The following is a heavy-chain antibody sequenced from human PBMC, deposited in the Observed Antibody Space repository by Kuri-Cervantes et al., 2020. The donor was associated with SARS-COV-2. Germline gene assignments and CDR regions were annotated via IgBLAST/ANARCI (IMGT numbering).Heavy chain of an antibody. V-gene: IGHV3-30-3*01. Sequence: GESLKISCAASGFTFSSYAMSWVRQAPGKGLEWVAVISYDGSNKYYADSVKGRFTISRDNSKNTLYLQMNSLGAEDTAVYYCARDSTCTTGTTVGNYYYYMDVWGKGTTVTVSS. CDR2: ISYDGSNK. CDR1: GFTFSSYA. J-gene: IGHJ6*03. D-gene: IGHD1-1*01. CDR3: ARDSTCTTGTTVGNYYYYMDV.